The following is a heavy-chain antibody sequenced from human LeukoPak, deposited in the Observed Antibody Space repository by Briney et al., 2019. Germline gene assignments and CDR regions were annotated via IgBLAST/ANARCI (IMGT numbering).Heavy chain of an antibody. J-gene: IGHJ4*02. CDR3: ARLGYCSGGSCYPFDY. Sequence: GESLQSPGQPFDSSFISMSFSWLGQMPGKGLEWMGIIYPGDSDTRYSPSFQGQVTISADKSISTDYLQWSSLKASDTAMYYCARLGYCSGGSCYPFDYWGQGTLVTVSS. V-gene: IGHV5-51*01. CDR1: DSSFISMS. D-gene: IGHD2-15*01. CDR2: IYPGDSDT.